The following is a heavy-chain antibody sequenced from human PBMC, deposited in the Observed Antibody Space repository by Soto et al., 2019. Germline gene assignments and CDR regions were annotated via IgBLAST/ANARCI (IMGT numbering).Heavy chain of an antibody. Sequence: LRLSCTASGLTVSSNYMTWVRQAPGKGLEWVSIIYGGGSTHYADSVKGRFTISRDNSKNTLYLQMNGLTAEDTAVYYCARPARRDAFDIWGHGTMVTVSS. D-gene: IGHD6-6*01. J-gene: IGHJ3*02. CDR2: IYGGGST. CDR1: GLTVSSNY. V-gene: IGHV3-53*01. CDR3: ARPARRDAFDI.